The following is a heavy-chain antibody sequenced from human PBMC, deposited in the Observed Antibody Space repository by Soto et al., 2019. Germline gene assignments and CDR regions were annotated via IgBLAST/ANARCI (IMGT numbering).Heavy chain of an antibody. CDR2: IDPSDSYT. CDR3: ARHRRYSNYRYYYYSGMDV. CDR1: GYSFTSYW. J-gene: IGHJ6*02. V-gene: IGHV5-10-1*01. Sequence: GGSLKISCKGSGYSFTSYWISWVRQMPGKGREWMGRIDPSDSYTNYSPSFQGHVTISADKSISTAYLQWSSLKASDTAMYYCARHRRYSNYRYYYYSGMDVWGQGTTVTVSS. D-gene: IGHD4-4*01.